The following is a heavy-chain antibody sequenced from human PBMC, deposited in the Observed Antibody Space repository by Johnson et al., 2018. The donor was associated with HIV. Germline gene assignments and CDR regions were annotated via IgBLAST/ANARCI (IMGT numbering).Heavy chain of an antibody. J-gene: IGHJ3*02. CDR3: ARAGGDVVVVVTAFDI. CDR2: ISYDGSNK. D-gene: IGHD2-15*01. Sequence: QVQVVESGGGVVQPGRSLRLSCAASGFTFSSYAMHWVRQAPGKGLEWVAVISYDGSNKYYADSVKGRFTISRDNAKNSVYLQMSSLRAEDTAVYYCARAGGDVVVVVTAFDIWGQGTMVTVSS. CDR1: GFTFSSYA. V-gene: IGHV3-30-3*01.